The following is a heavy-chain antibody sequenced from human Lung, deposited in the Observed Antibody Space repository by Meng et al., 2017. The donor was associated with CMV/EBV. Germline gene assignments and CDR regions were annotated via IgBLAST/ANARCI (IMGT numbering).Heavy chain of an antibody. CDR2: LYDSGST. CDR3: ARDLEY. D-gene: IGHD1-1*01. V-gene: IGHV4-39*07. Sequence: QLQRPGSGPGLVRPSETLSLTCSVSGGSISSSTYYWAWIRQPPGKGLEWIGSLYDSGSTYYHPSLKSRVTISVDTSKTYFSLKLRSVTAADTAVYYCARDLEYWGQGTLVTVSS. J-gene: IGHJ4*02. CDR1: GGSISSSTYY.